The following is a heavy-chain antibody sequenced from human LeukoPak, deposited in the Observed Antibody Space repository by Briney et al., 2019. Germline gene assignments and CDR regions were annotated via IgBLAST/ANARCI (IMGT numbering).Heavy chain of an antibody. V-gene: IGHV3-23*01. D-gene: IGHD1-26*01. CDR2: ISGSGGST. Sequence: GGSLRLSCAASGFTFRSYAMGWVRQAPGKGLEWVSAISGSGGSTYYADSVKGRFTISRDNSKNTLYLQMNSLRVEDTAVYYCAKDGGPSSSGSQFFNYWGQGALVTVSS. J-gene: IGHJ4*02. CDR3: AKDGGPSSSGSQFFNY. CDR1: GFTFRSYA.